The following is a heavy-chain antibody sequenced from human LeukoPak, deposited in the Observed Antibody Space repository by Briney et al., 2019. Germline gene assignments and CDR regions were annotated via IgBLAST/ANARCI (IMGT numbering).Heavy chain of an antibody. D-gene: IGHD2-2*01. Sequence: GGSLRLSCAASGFTFSSYAMSWVRQAPGKGLEWVSAISGSGGSTYYADSVKGRFTISRDNSKNTLYLQMNSLRAEDTAVYYCAKDIVVAEARDWFDPWGQGTLVTVSS. V-gene: IGHV3-23*01. J-gene: IGHJ5*02. CDR2: ISGSGGST. CDR1: GFTFSSYA. CDR3: AKDIVVAEARDWFDP.